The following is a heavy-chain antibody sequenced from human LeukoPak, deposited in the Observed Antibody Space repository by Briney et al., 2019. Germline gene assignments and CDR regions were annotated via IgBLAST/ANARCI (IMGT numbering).Heavy chain of an antibody. V-gene: IGHV4-30-2*01. D-gene: IGHD7-27*01. CDR1: GGSISTGGLS. J-gene: IGHJ4*02. CDR2: ISHSGIT. CDR3: ARLVQELGSSADY. Sequence: SETLSLTCAVSGGSISTGGLSWSWVRQPPGKGLEWIGYISHSGITYYNPSLKSRVTISIDRSKNHFSLKLTSVTAADTAVYYCARLVQELGSSADYWGQGTLVTVSS.